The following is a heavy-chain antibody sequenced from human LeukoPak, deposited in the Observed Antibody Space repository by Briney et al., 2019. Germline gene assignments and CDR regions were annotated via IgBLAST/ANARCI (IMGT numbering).Heavy chain of an antibody. D-gene: IGHD3-16*01. CDR1: GYSFTDYY. Sequence: ASEKVSCKTSGYSFTDYYMHWVRQTPGQGLEWTGWINPNSGGTSSAQKFQGRVTMTRDTSITTVYMEVNWLTSDDTAMYYCARADRLHGGPYLIGPWGQRTLVTVSS. J-gene: IGHJ5*02. CDR3: ARADRLHGGPYLIGP. V-gene: IGHV1-2*02. CDR2: INPNSGGT.